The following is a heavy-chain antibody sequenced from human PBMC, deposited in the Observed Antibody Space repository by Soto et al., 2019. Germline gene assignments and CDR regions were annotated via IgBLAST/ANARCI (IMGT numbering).Heavy chain of an antibody. V-gene: IGHV4-4*02. CDR1: GGSISSSNW. CDR3: ASTSESDSSGSFDY. CDR2: IYHSGST. Sequence: PSETLSLTCAVSGGSISSSNWWSWVRQPPGKVLEWIGEIYHSGSTNYNPSLKSRVTISVDKSKNQFSLKLSSVTAADTAVYYCASTSESDSSGSFDYWGQGTLVTVSS. D-gene: IGHD3-22*01. J-gene: IGHJ4*02.